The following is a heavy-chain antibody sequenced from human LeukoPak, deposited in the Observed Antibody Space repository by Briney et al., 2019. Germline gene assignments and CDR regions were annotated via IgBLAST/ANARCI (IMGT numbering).Heavy chain of an antibody. V-gene: IGHV3-23*01. CDR1: GFTFSSYA. CDR2: ISGSGGST. CDR3: AKDRGYSYAVSSYYFDY. J-gene: IGHJ4*02. D-gene: IGHD5-18*01. Sequence: GGSLRLSCAASGFTFSSYAMSWVRQAPGKGLEWVSAISGSGGSTYYADSVKGRFTISRDNSKNTLYLQMNSLRAEDTAVYYCAKDRGYSYAVSSYYFDYWGQGTLVTVSS.